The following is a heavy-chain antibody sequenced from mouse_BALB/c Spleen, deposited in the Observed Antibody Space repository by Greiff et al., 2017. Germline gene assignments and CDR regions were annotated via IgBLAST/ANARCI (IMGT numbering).Heavy chain of an antibody. Sequence: QQRHGQGLEWIGNIYPGSGSTNYDEKFKSKGTLTVDTSSSTAYMHLSSLTSEDSAVYYCTRGFTTAGWFAYWGQGTLVTVSA. V-gene: IGHV1S22*01. D-gene: IGHD1-2*01. J-gene: IGHJ3*01. CDR3: TRGFTTAGWFAY. CDR2: IYPGSGST.